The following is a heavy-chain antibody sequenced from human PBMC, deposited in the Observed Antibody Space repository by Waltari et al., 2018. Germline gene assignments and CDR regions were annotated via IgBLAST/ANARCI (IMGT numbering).Heavy chain of an antibody. CDR3: ARRGRSGSYYERALFDY. Sequence: QLQLQESGPGLVKPSETLSLTCTVSGGSIRSSSYYWGWIRQPPGTGLEWIGSIYYSGSTYYNPSLKSRVTISVDTSKNQFSLKLSSVTAADTAVYYCARRGRSGSYYERALFDYWGQGTLVTVSS. J-gene: IGHJ4*02. CDR2: IYYSGST. V-gene: IGHV4-39*01. D-gene: IGHD1-26*01. CDR1: GGSIRSSSYY.